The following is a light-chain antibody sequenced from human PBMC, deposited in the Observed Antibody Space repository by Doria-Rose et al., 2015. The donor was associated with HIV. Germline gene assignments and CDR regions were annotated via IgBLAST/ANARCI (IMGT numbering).Light chain of an antibody. CDR3: QQYGSSVT. V-gene: IGKV3-20*01. Sequence: EIVLTQSPGTLSLSPGEGATLSCRASQSVSSNYLAWYQRKPGQAPRLLMSDASNRATGIPDRFSGDGSGADFTLTISRLEPEDFAVYYCQQYGSSVTFGQGARLEI. J-gene: IGKJ5*01. CDR2: DAS. CDR1: QSVSSNY.